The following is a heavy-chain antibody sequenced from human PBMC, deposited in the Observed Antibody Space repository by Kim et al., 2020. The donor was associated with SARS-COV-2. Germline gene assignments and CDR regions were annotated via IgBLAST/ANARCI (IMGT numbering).Heavy chain of an antibody. J-gene: IGHJ2*01. V-gene: IGHV3-23*01. Sequence: GGSLRLSCAASGFTFSTYAMSWVRQAPGKGLEWVSGISDSGGNTYNADSVKGRFTISRDNSKRTLYLQMNSLRAEDTAVYYCAKVGARSEGNWYLVPWGRGTLVTVSS. D-gene: IGHD3-16*01. CDR2: ISDSGGNT. CDR1: GFTFSTYA. CDR3: AKVGARSEGNWYLVP.